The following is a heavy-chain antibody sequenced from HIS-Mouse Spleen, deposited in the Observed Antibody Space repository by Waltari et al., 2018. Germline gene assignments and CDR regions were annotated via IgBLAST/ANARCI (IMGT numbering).Heavy chain of an antibody. CDR3: ARGEGWCSSTSCYDAFDI. D-gene: IGHD2-2*01. Sequence: GAGLLKPSETLSLTCAVYGGSFSGYYWSWIRQPPGKGLEWIGEINHSGSTNYNPSLKSRVTISVDTSKNQFSLKLSSVTAADTAVYYCARGEGWCSSTSCYDAFDIWGQGTMVTVSS. CDR2: INHSGST. CDR1: GGSFSGYY. J-gene: IGHJ3*02. V-gene: IGHV4-34*01.